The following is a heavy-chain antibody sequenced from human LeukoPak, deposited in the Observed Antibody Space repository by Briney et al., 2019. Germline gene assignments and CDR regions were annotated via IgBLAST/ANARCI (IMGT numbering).Heavy chain of an antibody. CDR1: GFTFSSYS. CDR3: ARDKIAAAGTIASDY. J-gene: IGHJ4*02. D-gene: IGHD6-13*01. V-gene: IGHV3-21*01. CDR2: ISSSSSYI. Sequence: PGGSLRLSCAASGFTFSSYSMNWVRQAPGKGLGWVSSISSSSSYIYYADSVKGRFTISRDNAKNSLYLQMNSLRAEDTAVYYCARDKIAAAGTIASDYWGQGTLVTVSS.